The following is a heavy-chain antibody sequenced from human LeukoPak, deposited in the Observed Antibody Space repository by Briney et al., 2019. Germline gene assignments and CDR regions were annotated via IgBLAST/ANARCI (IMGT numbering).Heavy chain of an antibody. CDR1: GGSISSGGYS. J-gene: IGHJ4*02. V-gene: IGHV4-30-2*01. Sequence: SQTLSLTCAVSGGSISSGGYSWSWIRQPPGKGLEWIGYIYHSGSTYYNPSLKSRVTMSVDRSKNQFSLKLSSVTAADTAVYYCARQYSYGSQYYFDYWGQGTLVTVSS. CDR2: IYHSGST. CDR3: ARQYSYGSQYYFDY. D-gene: IGHD5-18*01.